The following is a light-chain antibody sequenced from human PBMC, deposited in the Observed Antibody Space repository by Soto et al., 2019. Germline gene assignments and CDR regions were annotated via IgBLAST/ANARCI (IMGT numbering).Light chain of an antibody. CDR1: SSDVGAYNY. V-gene: IGLV2-14*01. Sequence: QYALTQPASVSGSPGQSITISCTGTSSDVGAYNYVSWYQQHPGKAPKLMISEVNNRPSGVSNRFSGSKSANTASLTISGLQAEDEADYYCSSYTSSSAVVFGGGTKLTVL. J-gene: IGLJ2*01. CDR3: SSYTSSSAVV. CDR2: EVN.